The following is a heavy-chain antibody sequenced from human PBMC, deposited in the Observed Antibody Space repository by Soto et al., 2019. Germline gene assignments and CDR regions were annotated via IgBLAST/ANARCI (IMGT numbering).Heavy chain of an antibody. D-gene: IGHD6-19*01. Sequence: GGSLRLSCAASGFTFSSYWMSWVRQAPGKGLEWVANIKQDGSEKYYVDSVKGRFTISRDNAKNSLYLQMNSLRAEDTAVYYCAREGQEQWLVRPFDYWGQGTLVTVSS. CDR1: GFTFSSYW. J-gene: IGHJ4*02. CDR2: IKQDGSEK. CDR3: AREGQEQWLVRPFDY. V-gene: IGHV3-7*03.